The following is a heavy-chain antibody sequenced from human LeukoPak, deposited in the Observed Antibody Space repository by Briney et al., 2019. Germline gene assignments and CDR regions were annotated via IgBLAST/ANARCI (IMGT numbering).Heavy chain of an antibody. J-gene: IGHJ5*02. V-gene: IGHV3-48*03. CDR1: GFTFSSYE. CDR3: ARGIAAARVWWFDP. D-gene: IGHD6-13*01. Sequence: GGSLRLSCAASGFTFSSYEMNWVRQAPGKGLEWVSYISSSGSTIYYADSVKGRFTISRDNAKNSLYLQMNSLRAEDTAVYYCARGIAAARVWWFDPWGQGTLVTVSS. CDR2: ISSSGSTI.